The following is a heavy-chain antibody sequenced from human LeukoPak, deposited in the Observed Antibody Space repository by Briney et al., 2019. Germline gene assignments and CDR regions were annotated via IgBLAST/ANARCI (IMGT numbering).Heavy chain of an antibody. D-gene: IGHD5-24*01. CDR2: IYHSGST. CDR1: GYSISSGYY. Sequence: SETLSLTCTVSGYSISSGYYWGWIRQPSGKGLEWIGSIYHSGSTYYNPSLKSRVTISVDTSKNQFSLKLSSVTAADTAVYYCARGVKEMATSYFDYWGQGTLVTVSS. J-gene: IGHJ4*02. CDR3: ARGVKEMATSYFDY. V-gene: IGHV4-38-2*02.